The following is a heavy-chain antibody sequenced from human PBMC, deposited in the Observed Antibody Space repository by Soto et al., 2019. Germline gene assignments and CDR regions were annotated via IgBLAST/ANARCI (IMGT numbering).Heavy chain of an antibody. CDR1: GFTFSSYA. J-gene: IGHJ4*02. V-gene: IGHV3-23*01. CDR3: AKFATYDFWSGYYWYDYFDY. CDR2: ISGSGGST. D-gene: IGHD3-3*01. Sequence: GGSLRLSCAASGFTFSSYAMSWVRQAPGKGLEWVSAISGSGGSTYYADSVKGRFTISRDNSKNTLYLQMNSLRAEDTAVYYCAKFATYDFWSGYYWYDYFDYWGQGTLVTVSS.